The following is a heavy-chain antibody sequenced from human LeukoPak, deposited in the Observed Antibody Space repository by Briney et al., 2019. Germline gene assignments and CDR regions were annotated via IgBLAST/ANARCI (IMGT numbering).Heavy chain of an antibody. Sequence: SETLSLTCTVSGGSISSGSYYWSWIRQPPGKGLEWIGYIYYSGSTNYNPSLKSRVTISVDTSKNQFSLKLSSVTAADTAVYYCARPLYNWNDPPGVWGKGTTVTVSS. CDR3: ARPLYNWNDPPGV. V-gene: IGHV4-61*01. J-gene: IGHJ6*03. CDR2: IYYSGST. D-gene: IGHD1-20*01. CDR1: GGSISSGSYY.